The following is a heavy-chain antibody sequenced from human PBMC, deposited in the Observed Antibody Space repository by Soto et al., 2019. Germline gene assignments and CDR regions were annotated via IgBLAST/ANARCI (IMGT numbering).Heavy chain of an antibody. CDR1: GFTFSDYA. CDR2: ISDGDGDT. CDR3: AKGRTYFDF. V-gene: IGHV3-23*01. J-gene: IGHJ4*02. Sequence: LLQSGGDLVQPGGSLRLSCAASGFTFSDYAMTWVRQAPGKGLEWVSDISDGDGDTHYADSVRGRFVISRDNSKNTLFLEMNRLRAEDAAVYYCAKGRTYFDFWGQGSLVTVSS.